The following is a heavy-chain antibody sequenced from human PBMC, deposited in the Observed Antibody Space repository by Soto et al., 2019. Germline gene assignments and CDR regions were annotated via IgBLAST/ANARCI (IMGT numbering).Heavy chain of an antibody. V-gene: IGHV3-23*01. J-gene: IGHJ4*02. CDR2: ASGSGGTT. CDR3: AKGSEWEQLYARYFDY. CDR1: GFTFSSYA. Sequence: PGGSLRLSCAASGFTFSSYAMSWVRQAPGRGLEWVSSASGSGGTTYYADSVKGRFTISRDNSKNTLYLQMDSLRAEDTAVYYCAKGSEWEQLYARYFDYWGQGALVTVSS. D-gene: IGHD1-26*01.